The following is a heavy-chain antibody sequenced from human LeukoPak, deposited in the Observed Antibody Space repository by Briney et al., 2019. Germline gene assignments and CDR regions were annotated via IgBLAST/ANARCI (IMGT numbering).Heavy chain of an antibody. CDR2: INAGNGNT. CDR3: ARYYSGYDYNWFDP. CDR1: GYTFTSYA. Sequence: ASVKVSCKASGYTFTSYAMHWVRQAPGQRLEWMGWINAGNGNTKYSQKFQGRVTITRDTSASTAYMKLSSLRSEDTAVYCCARYYSGYDYNWFDPWGQGTLVTVSS. D-gene: IGHD5-12*01. J-gene: IGHJ5*02. V-gene: IGHV1-3*01.